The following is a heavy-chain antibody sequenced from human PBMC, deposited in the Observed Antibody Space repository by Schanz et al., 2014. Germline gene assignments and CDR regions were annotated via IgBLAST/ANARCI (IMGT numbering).Heavy chain of an antibody. CDR1: GYAFTTYG. V-gene: IGHV1-18*01. CDR2: ISTFRNEDT. D-gene: IGHD2-2*01. Sequence: QVQLVQSGAEVKKPGASVRVSCKVSGYAFTTYGISWVRQAPGQGPEFMGWISTFRNEDTNSAQRFQGRLTMTTDTSTGTAYMELRSLRSDDTAVYYCARDRRRYCSTASCLDDNWFDPWGQGTLVSVSS. J-gene: IGHJ5*02. CDR3: ARDRRRYCSTASCLDDNWFDP.